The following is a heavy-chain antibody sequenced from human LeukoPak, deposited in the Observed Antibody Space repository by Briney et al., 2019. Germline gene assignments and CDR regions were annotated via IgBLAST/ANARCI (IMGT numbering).Heavy chain of an antibody. CDR2: ISAYNGNT. Sequence: GASVKVSCKASGYTFTSYGISWVRQAPGQGLEWMGWISAYNGNTNYAQKLEGRVTMTTDTSTSTAYRELRSLRSDDTAVYYCARDRLPFTFGGVMPFDYWGQGTLVTVSS. D-gene: IGHD3-16*01. J-gene: IGHJ4*02. CDR3: ARDRLPFTFGGVMPFDY. V-gene: IGHV1-18*01. CDR1: GYTFTSYG.